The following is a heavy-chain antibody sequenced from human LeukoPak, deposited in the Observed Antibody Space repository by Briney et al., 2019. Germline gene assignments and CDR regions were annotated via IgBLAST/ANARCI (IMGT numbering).Heavy chain of an antibody. CDR1: GFTLSSYS. Sequence: KPGGSLRLSCAASGFTLSSYSMTRVRQAPGKGLEWVSSISSSSSFIYYADSVKGRFTISRDNAKNSLFLQMNSLRAEDTAVYYCARDWGISGYDSVYFDYWGQGTLVTVSS. V-gene: IGHV3-21*01. J-gene: IGHJ4*02. CDR2: ISSSSSFI. D-gene: IGHD5-12*01. CDR3: ARDWGISGYDSVYFDY.